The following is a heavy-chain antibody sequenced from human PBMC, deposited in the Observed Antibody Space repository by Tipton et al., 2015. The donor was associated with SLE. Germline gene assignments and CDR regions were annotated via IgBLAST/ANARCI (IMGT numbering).Heavy chain of an antibody. CDR2: IIPILGIA. CDR1: GGTFSSYT. CDR3: ARRHRSSTRGGAFDI. Sequence: QVQLVQSGAEVKKPGASVKVSCKASGGTFSSYTISWVRQAPGQGLEWMGRIIPILGIANYAQKFQGRVTITADKSTSTAYMELSSLRSEDTAVYYCARRHRSSTRGGAFDIWGQGTMVTVSS. V-gene: IGHV1-69*09. D-gene: IGHD2-2*01. J-gene: IGHJ3*02.